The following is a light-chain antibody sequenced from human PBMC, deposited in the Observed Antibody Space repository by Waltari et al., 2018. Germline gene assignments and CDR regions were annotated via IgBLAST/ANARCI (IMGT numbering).Light chain of an antibody. J-gene: IGKJ1*01. Sequence: EIVLTQSPDTLSLSPGERATLSCRASQSVSRTLAWYQQKPGQAPRLLIYGASTRATGIPERFSGGGSGTDFSLTISRLEPEDFALYYCQHYVRLPATFGQGTKVEIK. CDR3: QHYVRLPAT. CDR1: QSVSRT. CDR2: GAS. V-gene: IGKV3-20*01.